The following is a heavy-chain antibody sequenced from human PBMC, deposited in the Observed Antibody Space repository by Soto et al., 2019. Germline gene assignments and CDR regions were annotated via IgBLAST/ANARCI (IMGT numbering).Heavy chain of an antibody. J-gene: IGHJ2*01. V-gene: IGHV4-59*08. CDR2: IYYSGST. D-gene: IGHD3-10*01. CDR1: GGSISSYY. Sequence: QVQLQESGPGLVKPSETLSLTCTVSGGSISSYYWSWIRQPPGKGLEWIGYIYYSGSTNYNPSLKSRVTISVDTSKNQFSLKLSSVTAADTAVYYCTSLSMVRGVISLWGRGTLVTVSS. CDR3: TSLSMVRGVISL.